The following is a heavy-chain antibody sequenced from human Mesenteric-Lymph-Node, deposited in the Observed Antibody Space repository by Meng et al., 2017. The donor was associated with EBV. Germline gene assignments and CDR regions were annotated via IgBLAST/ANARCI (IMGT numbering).Heavy chain of an antibody. CDR3: ARVGPLNSNWFDP. V-gene: IGHV1-46*01. CDR1: GYTFTRYY. CDR2: INPSGDFT. Sequence: QVQRVQSGAEVKKPGASGKVSCKGSGYTFTRYYIHWVRQAPGQGLEWMGIINPSGDFTSYAPKFQGRVTMTRDTSTNTVYMELSSLRSEDTAVYYCARVGPLNSNWFDPWGQGTLVTVSS. J-gene: IGHJ5*02. D-gene: IGHD1-1*01.